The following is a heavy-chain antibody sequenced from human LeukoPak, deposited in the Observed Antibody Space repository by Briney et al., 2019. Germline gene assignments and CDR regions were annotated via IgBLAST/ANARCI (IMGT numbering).Heavy chain of an antibody. Sequence: GSLRLSCSASGFSFSSHSMAWVRQASGKGLEWVSGILPGGSTYYADPVKGRFTISRDNSKNTLYLQLTSLKSEDTGVFYCAKGSGLGSYDFWGQGTLVTVSS. CDR2: ILPGGST. D-gene: IGHD1-26*01. CDR1: GFSFSSHS. J-gene: IGHJ4*02. CDR3: AKGSGLGSYDF. V-gene: IGHV3-23*01.